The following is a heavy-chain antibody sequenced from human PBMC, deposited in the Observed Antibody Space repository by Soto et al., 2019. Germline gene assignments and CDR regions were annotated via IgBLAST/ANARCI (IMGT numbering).Heavy chain of an antibody. CDR1: GCTFSSCG. J-gene: IGHJ4*02. D-gene: IGHD3-22*01. Sequence: PGGSLRLSCAASGCTFSSCGLHWGWEVPGKGLEWVALLSYDGSDKDYADSVKGRFTISRDNSRNTLFLQMNSLRAEDTAVYYCARDYYKYYDSSGYYRSPAYWGQGT. CDR2: LSYDGSDK. CDR3: ARDYYKYYDSSGYYRSPAY. V-gene: IGHV3-30-3*01.